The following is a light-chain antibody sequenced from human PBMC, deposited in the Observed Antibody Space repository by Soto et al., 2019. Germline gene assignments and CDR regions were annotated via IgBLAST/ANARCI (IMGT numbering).Light chain of an antibody. CDR3: QTWGSGIEV. CDR2: LNSDGSH. Sequence: QSLLTQSPSASASLGASVKLTCTLSSGHSSYTIAWHQQQPEKGPRYLMTLNSDGSHSKGDGIPDRFSGSSSGAERYLSMSSLQSEDEADYYCQTWGSGIEVFGGGTELTVL. V-gene: IGLV4-69*01. J-gene: IGLJ3*02. CDR1: SGHSSYT.